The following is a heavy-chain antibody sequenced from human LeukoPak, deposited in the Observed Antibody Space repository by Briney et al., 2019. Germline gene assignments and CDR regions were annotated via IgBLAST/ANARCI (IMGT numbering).Heavy chain of an antibody. Sequence: SETLSLTCRVSGASVSNYYWSWVRQSPGKGLEWIGFFHYSGSTNYNPSLNSRVTTSIDTSMNQLSLTLVSVTAADTAVYFCARHHDGGPKLRLDFWGLGVLVTVSS. D-gene: IGHD2-15*01. V-gene: IGHV4-59*08. J-gene: IGHJ4*02. CDR2: FHYSGST. CDR1: GASVSNYY. CDR3: ARHHDGGPKLRLDF.